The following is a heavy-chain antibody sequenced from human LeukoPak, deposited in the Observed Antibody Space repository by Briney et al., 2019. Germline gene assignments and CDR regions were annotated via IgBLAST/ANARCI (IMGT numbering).Heavy chain of an antibody. CDR2: INAGNGNT. D-gene: IGHD2-2*01. Sequence: ASVKVSCKASGYTFTSYAMHWVRQAPGQRLEWMGWINAGNGNTKSSQKFQGRVTITRDTSASTAYMELSSLRSEDTAVYYCARERGRTLGYCSSTSCSHWFDPWGQGTLVTVSS. J-gene: IGHJ5*02. CDR1: GYTFTSYA. CDR3: ARERGRTLGYCSSTSCSHWFDP. V-gene: IGHV1-3*01.